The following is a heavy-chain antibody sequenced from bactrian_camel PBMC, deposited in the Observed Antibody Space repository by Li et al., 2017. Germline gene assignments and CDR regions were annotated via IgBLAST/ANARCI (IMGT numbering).Heavy chain of an antibody. J-gene: IGHJ4*01. V-gene: IGHV3S1*01. D-gene: IGHD5*01. CDR2: ITPSGDRT. Sequence: VQLVESGGGLVQPGGSLRLSCATSGFTFSSNAMNWVRQAPGKGLEWVSIITPSGDRTYYIDSVKGRFSISRDNAKNTVYLQLNSLKTEDTAMYYCAKSGLGRDFDNWGQGTQVTVS. CDR3: AKSGLGRDFDN. CDR1: GFTFSSNA.